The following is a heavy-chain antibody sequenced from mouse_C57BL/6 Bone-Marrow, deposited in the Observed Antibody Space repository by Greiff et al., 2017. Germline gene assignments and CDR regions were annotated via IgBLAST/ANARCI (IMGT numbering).Heavy chain of an antibody. CDR3: ATDSSGYVWFAY. Sequence: QVQLQQSGAELARPGASVKLSCKASGYTFTSYGISWVKQRTGQGLEWIGEIYPRSGNTYYNEKFKGKATLTADKSSSTAYMELRSLTSEDSAVYFCATDSSGYVWFAYWGQGTLVTVSA. CDR1: GYTFTSYG. D-gene: IGHD3-2*02. CDR2: IYPRSGNT. J-gene: IGHJ3*01. V-gene: IGHV1-81*01.